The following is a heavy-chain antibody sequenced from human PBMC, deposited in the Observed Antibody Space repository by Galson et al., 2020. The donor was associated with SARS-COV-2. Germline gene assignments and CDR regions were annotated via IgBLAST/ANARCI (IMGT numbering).Heavy chain of an antibody. D-gene: IGHD6-13*01. Sequence: GESLKISCAASGFTFSSYWMSWVRQAPGKGLEWVANIKEDGSEKYYVDSVKGRFTISRDNAKNSLSLEMNSLRAGDTAVYYCARAGYSSSWWLSPSDYWGQGTLVTVSS. V-gene: IGHV3-7*01. J-gene: IGHJ4*02. CDR1: GFTFSSYW. CDR2: IKEDGSEK. CDR3: ARAGYSSSWWLSPSDY.